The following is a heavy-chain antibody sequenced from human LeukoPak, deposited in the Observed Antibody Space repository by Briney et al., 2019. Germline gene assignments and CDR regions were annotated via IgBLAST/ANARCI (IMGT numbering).Heavy chain of an antibody. V-gene: IGHV3-33*01. CDR3: TTYVGGRVVPTNS. D-gene: IGHD1-14*01. Sequence: GGSLRLSCAASGFTFSSYGMHWVRQAPGKGLEWVAVIWYDGSNKYYADSVKGRFTISRDDSKNTLYLQMSSLKTEDTAVYYCTTYVGGRVVPTNSWGQGALVTVSS. CDR1: GFTFSSYG. CDR2: IWYDGSNK. J-gene: IGHJ4*02.